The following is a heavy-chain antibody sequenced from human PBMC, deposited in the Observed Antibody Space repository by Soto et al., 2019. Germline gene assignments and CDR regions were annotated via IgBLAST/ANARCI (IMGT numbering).Heavy chain of an antibody. CDR1: GYTFTSYA. J-gene: IGHJ6*02. CDR2: INAGNGNT. CDR3: ARDPSYYGMDV. Sequence: GASVKVSCKASGYTFTSYAMHWVRQAPGQRLEWMGWINAGNGNTKYSQRFQGRVTITRDTSASTAYMELSSLRSEDTAVYYCARDPSYYGMDVWGQGTTVTVSS. V-gene: IGHV1-3*01.